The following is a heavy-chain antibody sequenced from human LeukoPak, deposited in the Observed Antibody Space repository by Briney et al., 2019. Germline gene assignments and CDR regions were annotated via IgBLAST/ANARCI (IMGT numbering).Heavy chain of an antibody. Sequence: GASVKVSCKASGYTFTSYGISWVRQAPGQRLEWMGWISAYNGNTNYAQKLQGRVTMTTDTSTSTAYMELRSLRSDDTAVYYCAALWFGRTDAFDIWGKGTMVTVSS. CDR3: AALWFGRTDAFDI. V-gene: IGHV1-18*01. D-gene: IGHD3-10*01. J-gene: IGHJ3*02. CDR2: ISAYNGNT. CDR1: GYTFTSYG.